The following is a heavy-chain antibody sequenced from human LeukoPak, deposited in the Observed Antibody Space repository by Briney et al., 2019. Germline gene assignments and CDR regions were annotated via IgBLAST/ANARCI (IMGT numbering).Heavy chain of an antibody. CDR1: GITFSNYA. Sequence: GGSLRLSCVASGITFSNYAVSWVRQAPEKGLDWVSVISGSAHKIRYADSVKGRFTISRDNSENIVYLQMNNLRVEDTAVYYCAGRPTGYSPGYIHWGQGTLVTVSS. J-gene: IGHJ4*02. CDR3: AGRPTGYSPGYIH. V-gene: IGHV3-23*01. CDR2: ISGSAHKI. D-gene: IGHD5-18*01.